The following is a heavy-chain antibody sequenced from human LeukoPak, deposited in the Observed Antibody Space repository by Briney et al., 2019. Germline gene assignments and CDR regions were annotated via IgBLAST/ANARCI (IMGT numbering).Heavy chain of an antibody. CDR3: ATMGYDFWSGYWPDY. Sequence: SGGSLRLSCAASGFTFSSYAKSWVRQAPGKGLEWVSTISGSGGSTDYADSVKGRFTISRDNSKNTLYLQMDSLGAEDTAEYYCATMGYDFWSGYWPDYWGQGTLVTVSS. D-gene: IGHD3-3*01. CDR2: ISGSGGST. J-gene: IGHJ4*02. V-gene: IGHV3-23*01. CDR1: GFTFSSYA.